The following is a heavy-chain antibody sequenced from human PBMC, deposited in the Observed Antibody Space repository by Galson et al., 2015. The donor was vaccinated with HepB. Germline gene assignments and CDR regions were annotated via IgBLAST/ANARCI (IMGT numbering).Heavy chain of an antibody. Sequence: LRLSCAASGITFKDYYMSWMRQAPGKGLEWVSRIGSSGDYTTYADSVKGRFTISRDNAKKSLYLQMNNLRAEDTAVYYCARDYYGSGSYGRFDPWGQGTLVTVSS. V-gene: IGHV3-11*06. D-gene: IGHD3-10*01. J-gene: IGHJ5*02. CDR3: ARDYYGSGSYGRFDP. CDR1: GITFKDYY. CDR2: IGSSGDYT.